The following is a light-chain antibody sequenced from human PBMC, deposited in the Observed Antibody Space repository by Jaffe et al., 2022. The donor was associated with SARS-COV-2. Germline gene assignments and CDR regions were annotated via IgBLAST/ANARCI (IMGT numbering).Light chain of an antibody. Sequence: EIVLTQSPATLSLSPGERATLSCRASQSVGSFLAWYQQKPGQAPRLLIYDASNRATGIPARFSGSGSGTDFTLTISSLEPEDFALYYCHQRGSWPLTFGGGTKVEIK. J-gene: IGKJ4*01. CDR3: HQRGSWPLT. CDR2: DAS. CDR1: QSVGSF. V-gene: IGKV3-11*01.